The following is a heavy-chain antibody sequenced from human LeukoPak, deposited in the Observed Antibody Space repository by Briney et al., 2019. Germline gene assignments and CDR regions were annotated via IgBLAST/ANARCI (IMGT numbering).Heavy chain of an antibody. V-gene: IGHV4-34*01. J-gene: IGHJ6*03. D-gene: IGHD3-10*01. CDR3: ARGFRGAGYYYYYYMDV. CDR2: INHSGST. Sequence: PLETLSLTCAVYGGSFSGYYWSWIRQPPGKGLEWIGEINHSGSTNYNPSLKSRVTISVDTSKNQFSLNVSSVTAADTAVYYCARGFRGAGYYYYYYMDVWGKGTTVTVSS. CDR1: GGSFSGYY.